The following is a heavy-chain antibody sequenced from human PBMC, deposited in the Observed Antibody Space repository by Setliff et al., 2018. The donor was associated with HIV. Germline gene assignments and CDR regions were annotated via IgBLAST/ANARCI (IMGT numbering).Heavy chain of an antibody. CDR2: ISTKINGETT. J-gene: IGHJ4*02. CDR1: GFIFGDYG. Sequence: PGGSLRLSCTVSGFIFGDYGMNWFRQPPGKGLEWVSFISTKINGETTEYAASVKGRFTILRDDSKGIAYLQMNSLKTEDTAVYFCARGEYYDFWYGFDYWGQGTLVTVSS. CDR3: ARGEYYDFWYGFDY. V-gene: IGHV3-49*03. D-gene: IGHD3-3*01.